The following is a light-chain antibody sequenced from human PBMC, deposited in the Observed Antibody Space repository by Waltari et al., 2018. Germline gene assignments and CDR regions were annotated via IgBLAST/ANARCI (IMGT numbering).Light chain of an antibody. CDR1: QGISSA. V-gene: IGKV1D-13*01. Sequence: AIQLTQSPSSLSASVGDRVTITCRVSQGISSALAWYQQKPGKAPKLLIYDASSLESGVPSRFSGSGSGTDFTLTISSLQPEDFATYYCQQFNNYITFGPGTKVDIK. CDR3: QQFNNYIT. CDR2: DAS. J-gene: IGKJ3*01.